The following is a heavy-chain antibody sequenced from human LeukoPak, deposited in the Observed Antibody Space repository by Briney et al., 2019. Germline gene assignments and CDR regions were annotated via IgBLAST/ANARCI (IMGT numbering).Heavy chain of an antibody. CDR1: GGTFSSYA. D-gene: IGHD3-3*01. J-gene: IGHJ6*03. CDR2: IIPIFGTA. V-gene: IGHV1-69*05. Sequence: SVKVSCKASGGTFSSYAISWVRQAPGQGLEWMGRIIPIFGTANYAQKFQGRVTITTDESTSTAYMELSSLRSEDTAVYYCAREVAPTIFGVVIPHMDVWGKGTTVTVSS. CDR3: AREVAPTIFGVVIPHMDV.